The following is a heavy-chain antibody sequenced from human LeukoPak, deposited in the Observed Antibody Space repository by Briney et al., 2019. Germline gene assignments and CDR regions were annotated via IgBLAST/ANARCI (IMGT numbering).Heavy chain of an antibody. J-gene: IGHJ4*02. CDR2: INQDGSEN. V-gene: IGHV3-7*01. CDR3: ARGPLGYCSVTSCSFDS. CDR1: GFTFNSYW. D-gene: IGHD2-2*01. Sequence: GGSLRLSCAAPGFTFNSYWMSWVRQAPGKGLEWVANINQDGSENYYLDSVKGRFTISRDNAKISLYLQMNSLRAEDTAVYYCARGPLGYCSVTSCSFDSWGQGTLVTVSS.